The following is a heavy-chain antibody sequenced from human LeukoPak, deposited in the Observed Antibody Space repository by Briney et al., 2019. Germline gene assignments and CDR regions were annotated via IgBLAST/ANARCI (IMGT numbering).Heavy chain of an antibody. CDR2: ISSSGSTI. J-gene: IGHJ4*02. CDR1: GFTFSSYA. CDR3: ARAHIYGSGSYYFDY. Sequence: PGGSLRLSCAASGFTFSSYAMSWVRQAPGKGLEWVSYISSSGSTIYYADSVKGRFTISRDNAKNSLYLQMNSLRAEDTAVYYCARAHIYGSGSYYFDYWGQGTLVTVSS. V-gene: IGHV3-48*03. D-gene: IGHD3-10*01.